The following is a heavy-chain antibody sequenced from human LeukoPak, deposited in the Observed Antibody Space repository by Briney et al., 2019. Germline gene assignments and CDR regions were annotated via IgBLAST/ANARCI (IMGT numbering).Heavy chain of an antibody. CDR3: AKGAHGWFRELFDY. D-gene: IGHD3-10*01. CDR1: GFTFSSYA. J-gene: IGHJ4*02. Sequence: QPGGSLRLSCAASGFTFSSYAMSRVPQAPGQGLYCVTAISGSGGSTYYADSVKGRFTISRDNSKNTLYLQMNSLRAEDTAVYYCAKGAHGWFRELFDYWGQGTLVTVSS. V-gene: IGHV3-23*01. CDR2: ISGSGGST.